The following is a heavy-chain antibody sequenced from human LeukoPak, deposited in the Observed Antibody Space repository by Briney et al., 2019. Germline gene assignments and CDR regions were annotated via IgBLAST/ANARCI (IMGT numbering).Heavy chain of an antibody. Sequence: GGSLRLSCAASGFTFSSYAMHWVRQAPGKGLEWVAVISYDRSNKYYADSVKGRFTISRDNSKNTLYLQMNSLRAEDTAVYYCASIVTGYGSGSYPQSTDWFDPWGQGTLVTVSS. CDR1: GFTFSSYA. CDR3: ASIVTGYGSGSYPQSTDWFDP. J-gene: IGHJ5*02. D-gene: IGHD3-10*01. V-gene: IGHV3-30-3*01. CDR2: ISYDRSNK.